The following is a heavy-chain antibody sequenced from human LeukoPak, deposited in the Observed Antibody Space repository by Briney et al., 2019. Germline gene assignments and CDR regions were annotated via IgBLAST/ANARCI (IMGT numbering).Heavy chain of an antibody. CDR3: ASAYYYDSSGYYSFDY. V-gene: IGHV1-18*01. J-gene: IGHJ4*02. CDR1: GYTFTSYG. Sequence: ASVKVSCKASGYTFTSYGISWVRQAPGQGLEWMGWISAYNGNTNYVQKLQGRVTMTTDTSTSTAYMELRSLRSDDTAVYYCASAYYYDSSGYYSFDYWGQGTLVTVSS. CDR2: ISAYNGNT. D-gene: IGHD3-22*01.